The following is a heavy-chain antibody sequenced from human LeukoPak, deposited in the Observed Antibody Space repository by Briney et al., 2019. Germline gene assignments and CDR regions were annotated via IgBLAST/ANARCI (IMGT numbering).Heavy chain of an antibody. J-gene: IGHJ6*02. CDR3: VRGYSFGPYGMDV. V-gene: IGHV3-64D*09. CDR2: ISGSGGST. CDR1: GFPFSSYA. D-gene: IGHD2-15*01. Sequence: PGGPLRLSCSASGFPFSSYAMHWVRQAPGKGLEYVSAISGSGGSTYYADSVKGRFTISRDNSKNTLYLQMSSLRAEDTAVYFCVRGYSFGPYGMDVWGQGTTVTVSS.